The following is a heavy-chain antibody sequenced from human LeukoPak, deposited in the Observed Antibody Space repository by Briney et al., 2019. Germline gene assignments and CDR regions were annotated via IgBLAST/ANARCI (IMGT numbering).Heavy chain of an antibody. CDR3: ARATDSNGWLFDY. V-gene: IGHV4-59*01. D-gene: IGHD6-19*01. J-gene: IGHJ4*02. CDR1: GDSINNYY. CDR2: INYSGST. Sequence: SETLSLTCTVSGDSINNYYWSWIRQPPGKGLEWIGYINYSGSTNYNPSLKSRVTISVDTSRNQLSLKLTSVTAADTAVYYCARATDSNGWLFDYWGQGTLVTVSS.